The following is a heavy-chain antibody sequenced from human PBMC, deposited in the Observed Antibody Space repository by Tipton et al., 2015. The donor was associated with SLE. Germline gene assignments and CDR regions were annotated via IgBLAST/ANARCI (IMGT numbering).Heavy chain of an antibody. D-gene: IGHD1-14*01. J-gene: IGHJ5*02. V-gene: IGHV4-61*09. Sequence: TLSLTCTVSGGSITSGGYYWSWIRQPAGKGLEWIGHVYPGGTSDYNASLKSRVDISIDTSKNQLSLKLTSVTAADTAMYYCARGTRETRADLWGQGTLVKVSS. CDR3: ARGTRETRADL. CDR1: GGSITSGGYY. CDR2: VYPGGTS.